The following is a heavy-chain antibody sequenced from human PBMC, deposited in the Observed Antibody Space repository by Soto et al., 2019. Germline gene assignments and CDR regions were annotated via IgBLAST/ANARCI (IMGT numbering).Heavy chain of an antibody. CDR1: RYAFTSYA. V-gene: IGHV1-3*01. CDR2: INAGNGNT. Sequence: PVKLTSEAPRYAFTSYAMHWVRQAPGQRLEWMGWINAGNGNTKYSQKFQGRVTITRDTSASTAYMELSSLRSEDTAVYYCARDSPPMDVWGQGTTVTVSS. J-gene: IGHJ6*02. CDR3: ARDSPPMDV.